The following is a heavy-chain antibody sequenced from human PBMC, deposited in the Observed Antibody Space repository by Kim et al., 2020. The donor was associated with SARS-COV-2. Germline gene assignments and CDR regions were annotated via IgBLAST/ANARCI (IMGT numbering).Heavy chain of an antibody. Sequence: GGSLRLSCAASGFTFSSYWMSWVRQAPGKGLEWVANIKQDGSEKYYVDSVKGRFTISRDNAKNSLYLQMNSLRAEDTAVYYCARDTAAIVVVPAAEPFDYWGQGPLVTVSS. V-gene: IGHV3-7*03. CDR2: IKQDGSEK. CDR1: GFTFSSYW. CDR3: ARDTAAIVVVPAAEPFDY. D-gene: IGHD2-2*01. J-gene: IGHJ4*02.